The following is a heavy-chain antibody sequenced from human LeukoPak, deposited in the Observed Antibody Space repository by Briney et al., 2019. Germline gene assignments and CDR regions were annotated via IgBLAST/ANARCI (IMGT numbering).Heavy chain of an antibody. CDR2: ISSSSSYI. CDR3: TTDPNYSGSFTYFFDY. J-gene: IGHJ4*02. D-gene: IGHD1-26*01. Sequence: GGSLRLSCAASGFTFSSYEMNWVRQAPGKGLEWVSSISSSSSYIYYADSVKGRFTISRDNTKNSLYLQMNSLKTEDTAFYYCTTDPNYSGSFTYFFDYWGQGTLVAVSS. CDR1: GFTFSSYE. V-gene: IGHV3-21*04.